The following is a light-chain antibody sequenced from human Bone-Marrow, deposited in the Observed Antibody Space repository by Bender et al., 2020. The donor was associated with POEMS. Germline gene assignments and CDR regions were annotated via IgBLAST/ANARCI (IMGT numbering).Light chain of an antibody. V-gene: IGLV3-1*01. Sequence: SYELTQPPSVSVSPGQTATITCSGEKLGEEYACWYQQKPGQSPVVVIYQDTKRPLGIPERFSGSTSGNTASLTISGTQTMDEADYYCQSWGSNTAVFCGGTKLTVL. CDR2: QDT. J-gene: IGLJ2*01. CDR3: QSWGSNTAV. CDR1: KLGEEY.